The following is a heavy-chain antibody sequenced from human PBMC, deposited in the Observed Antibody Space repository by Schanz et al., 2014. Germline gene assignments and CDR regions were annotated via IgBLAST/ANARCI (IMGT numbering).Heavy chain of an antibody. J-gene: IGHJ4*02. D-gene: IGHD5-12*01. CDR3: ASPSGYSDYGTYFDF. CDR2: IWNNGVTK. Sequence: QAQLMESGGGVVQPGTSLILSCSVSGFSLNTYGIHWFRQPAGKGLEWVAVIWNNGVTKYYADSVRGRFTISRDNSKNTLYLQMNSLSADDTAVFYCASPSGYSDYGTYFDFWGQGTLVTVSS. CDR1: GFSLNTYG. V-gene: IGHV3-33*03.